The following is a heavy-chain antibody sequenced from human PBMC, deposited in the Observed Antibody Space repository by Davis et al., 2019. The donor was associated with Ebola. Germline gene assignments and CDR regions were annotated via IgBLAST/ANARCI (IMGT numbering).Heavy chain of an antibody. CDR3: TTDKVVTYYYDTSGYYYEGANDY. D-gene: IGHD3-22*01. CDR1: GFTFSNAW. J-gene: IGHJ4*02. Sequence: GESLKISCAASGFTFSNAWMSWVRQAPGKGLEWVGRIKSKTDGGTTDYAAPVKGRFTISRDDSKNTLYLQMNSLKTEDTAVYYCTTDKVVTYYYDTSGYYYEGANDYWGQGTLVTVSS. CDR2: IKSKTDGGTT. V-gene: IGHV3-15*01.